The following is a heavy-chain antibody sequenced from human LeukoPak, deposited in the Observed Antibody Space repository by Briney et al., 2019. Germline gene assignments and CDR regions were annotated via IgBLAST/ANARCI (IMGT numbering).Heavy chain of an antibody. CDR3: ARRSRLGATPFDY. D-gene: IGHD1-26*01. V-gene: IGHV4-59*01. CDR1: GGSISSYY. J-gene: IGHJ4*02. CDR2: YQYSGSP. Sequence: SETLSLTCTVSGGSISSYYWNWIRQPPGKGLEWIGFYQYSGSPHYNPSLKSRVTLSVDTSKNQFSLKLNSVTAADTAMYYCARRSRLGATPFDYWGQGTLVTVSS.